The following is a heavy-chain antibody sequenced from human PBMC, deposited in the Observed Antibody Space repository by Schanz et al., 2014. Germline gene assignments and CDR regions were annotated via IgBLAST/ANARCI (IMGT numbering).Heavy chain of an antibody. J-gene: IGHJ2*01. CDR2: ISYSGST. V-gene: IGHV4-31*03. CDR3: ARDTTWRLDL. Sequence: QVQLQESGPGLVKPSQTLSLTCTVSGGSVSSGGDYWSWIRQHPGKGLEWIGFISYSGSTYYNPSLKSRVTISLDSSKNQFSLTLPSLTAADTAVYYCARDTTWRLDLWGRGTLVTVSS. CDR1: GGSVSSGGDY. D-gene: IGHD1-1*01.